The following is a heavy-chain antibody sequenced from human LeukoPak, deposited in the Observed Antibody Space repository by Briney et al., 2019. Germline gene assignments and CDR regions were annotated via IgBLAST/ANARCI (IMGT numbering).Heavy chain of an antibody. CDR3: ARASDRMYDEFWEGYFSSFDF. V-gene: IGHV3-30-3*01. D-gene: IGHD3-3*01. Sequence: GGSLRLSCAASGFTFSSYAMHWVRQGPGKGLEWVAVMAHDGSNIYYAGSVQGRFTISRDDSKDTLYLQMNSLRLEDTAVYYCARASDRMYDEFWEGYFSSFDFWGQGTLVTVSS. J-gene: IGHJ4*02. CDR1: GFTFSSYA. CDR2: MAHDGSNI.